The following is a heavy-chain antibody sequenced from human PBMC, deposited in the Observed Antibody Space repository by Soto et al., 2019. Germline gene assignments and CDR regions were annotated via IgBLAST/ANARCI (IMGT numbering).Heavy chain of an antibody. J-gene: IGHJ4*02. D-gene: IGHD4-17*01. CDR2: IYNSGST. Sequence: SETLSLTCAVSGYSISSGYYWGWIRQPPGKGLEWIGSIYNSGSTYYNPSLKSRVTISVDTSKIQFSLKLSSVTAADTAVYYCARGGPTVTTDFDYWGQGTLVTVSS. CDR3: ARGGPTVTTDFDY. V-gene: IGHV4-38-2*01. CDR1: GYSISSGYY.